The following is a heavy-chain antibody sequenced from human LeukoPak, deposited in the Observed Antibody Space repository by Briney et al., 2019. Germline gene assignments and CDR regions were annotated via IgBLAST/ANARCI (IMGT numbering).Heavy chain of an antibody. CDR2: IMPIFPTP. V-gene: IGHV1-69*01. D-gene: IGHD2-2*01. CDR1: GDTLRRYA. CDR3: AVPSRFRGACDI. Sequence: GASVNVSCKASGDTLRRYAISWVRQAPGQGLEWMGGIMPIFPTPDYAQKFQGRLTITVDEDTSTTYMELNSLRFEDTAMYYCAVPSRFRGACDIWGQGTMVTVSS. J-gene: IGHJ3*02.